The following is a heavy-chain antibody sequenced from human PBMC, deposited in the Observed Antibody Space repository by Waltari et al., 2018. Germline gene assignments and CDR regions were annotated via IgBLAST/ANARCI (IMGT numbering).Heavy chain of an antibody. Sequence: VQLVETGGGLVQPGGTLSHSSAASGFTVTVYQMHWVRQAPGRGLECIGNIYHSGGTYYIPSLKSRVTISVDTSKNQFSLKLSSVTAAGTAVYYCARHVYTTLDYWGQGTLVTVSS. CDR2: IYHSGGT. D-gene: IGHD3-16*01. V-gene: IGHV4-38-2*01. J-gene: IGHJ4*02. CDR1: GFTVTVYQ. CDR3: ARHVYTTLDY.